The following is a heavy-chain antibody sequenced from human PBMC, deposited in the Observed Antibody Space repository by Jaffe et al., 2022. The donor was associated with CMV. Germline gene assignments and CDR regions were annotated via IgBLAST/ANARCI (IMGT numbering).Heavy chain of an antibody. CDR2: ISGSGGST. D-gene: IGHD3-22*01. J-gene: IGHJ4*02. CDR1: GFTFSSYA. V-gene: IGHV3-23*01. Sequence: EVQLLESGGGLVQPGGSLRLSCAASGFTFSSYAMSWVRQAPGKGLEWVSAISGSGGSTYYADSVKGRFTISRDNSKNTLYLQMNSLRAEDTAVYYCAKDRSRITMIVVVIFDYWGQGTLVTVSS. CDR3: AKDRSRITMIVVVIFDY.